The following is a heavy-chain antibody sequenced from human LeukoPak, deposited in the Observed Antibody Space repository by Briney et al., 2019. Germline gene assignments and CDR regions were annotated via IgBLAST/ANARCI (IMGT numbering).Heavy chain of an antibody. CDR2: IIPIFGTA. J-gene: IGHJ6*03. Sequence: SVKVSCKASGGTFSSYAISWVRQAPGQGLEWMGGIIPIFGTANYAQKFQGRVTITTDESTSTAYMELSSLRSEDTAVYYCATRNHYYGSGSYYYYYYMDVWGKGTTVTVSS. V-gene: IGHV1-69*05. D-gene: IGHD3-10*01. CDR3: ATRNHYYGSGSYYYYYYMDV. CDR1: GGTFSSYA.